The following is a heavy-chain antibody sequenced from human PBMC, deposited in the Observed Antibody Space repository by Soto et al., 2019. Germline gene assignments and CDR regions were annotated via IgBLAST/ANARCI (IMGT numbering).Heavy chain of an antibody. CDR1: GFTFSSYS. CDR2: VSGTGGSA. J-gene: IGHJ4*02. D-gene: IGHD6-13*01. V-gene: IGHV3-23*01. CDR3: AKKDGSWYHPAGDY. Sequence: EVQLLESGGGLVQPGGSLRLSCAASGFTFSSYSMTWVRQAPGKGLEWVSAVSGTGGSAYYADSVKGRFTISRDNSKNTLYLRMTSLRAEDTAVYYCAKKDGSWYHPAGDYWGQGTLVTVSS.